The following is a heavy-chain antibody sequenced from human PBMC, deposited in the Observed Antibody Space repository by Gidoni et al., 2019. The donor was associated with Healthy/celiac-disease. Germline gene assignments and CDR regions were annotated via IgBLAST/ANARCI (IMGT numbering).Heavy chain of an antibody. J-gene: IGHJ6*03. CDR3: ARALLAARYYYYMDV. V-gene: IGHV1-46*03. CDR2: INPSGGST. Sequence: QVQLVQSGAEVKKPGASVKVSCKASGYTFTSYYMHWVRQAPGQGLEWMGIINPSGGSTSYAQKFQGRVTMTRDTSTSTVYMELSSLRSEDTAVYYCARALLAARYYYYMDVWGKGTTVTVSS. CDR1: GYTFTSYY. D-gene: IGHD6-6*01.